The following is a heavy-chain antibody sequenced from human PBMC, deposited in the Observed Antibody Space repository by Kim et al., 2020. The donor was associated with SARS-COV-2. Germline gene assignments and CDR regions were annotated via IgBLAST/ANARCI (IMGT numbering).Heavy chain of an antibody. D-gene: IGHD5-18*01. Sequence: NYAQKFQGRVTITADESTSTAYMELSSLRSEDTAVYYCASLLGISYGLSYWGQGTLVTVSS. V-gene: IGHV1-69*01. CDR3: ASLLGISYGLSY. J-gene: IGHJ4*02.